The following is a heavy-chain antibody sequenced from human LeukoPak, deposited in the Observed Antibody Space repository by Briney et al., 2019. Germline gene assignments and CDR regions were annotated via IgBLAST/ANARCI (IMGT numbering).Heavy chain of an antibody. CDR2: INWNGGST. CDR3: ARDVLLWFGETRNYGMDV. D-gene: IGHD3-10*01. J-gene: IGHJ6*02. Sequence: GVSLRLSCAAPGFTFDDYGMSWVRQAPGKGLEWVSGINWNGGSTGYADSVKGRFTISRDNAKNSLYLQMNSLRAEDTALYYCARDVLLWFGETRNYGMDVWGQGTTVTVSS. V-gene: IGHV3-20*04. CDR1: GFTFDDYG.